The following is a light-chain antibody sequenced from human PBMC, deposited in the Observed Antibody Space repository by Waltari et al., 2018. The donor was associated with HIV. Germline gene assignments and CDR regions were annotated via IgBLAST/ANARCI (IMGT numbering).Light chain of an antibody. Sequence: QSVLTQPPSVSRAPGQRVTLSCTGGNSNNGSDYDVHWYQQIPGTAPKLLISGNKNRPSGVPDRFSAAKSGASAALAITGLQAEDEADYFCQSYDRSLSASVVFGGGTKLTVL. V-gene: IGLV1-40*01. CDR1: NSNNGSDYD. CDR2: GNK. J-gene: IGLJ2*01. CDR3: QSYDRSLSASVV.